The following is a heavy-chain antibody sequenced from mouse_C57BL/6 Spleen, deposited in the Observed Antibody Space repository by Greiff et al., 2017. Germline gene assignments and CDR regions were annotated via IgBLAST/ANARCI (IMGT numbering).Heavy chain of an antibody. Sequence: EVQLQQSGPVLVKPGPSVKISCTASGFTFTDYYMHWVKQSHGKSLEWVGLVYPYNGGTSYNQKVKGKATLTVDTSSSTAYMELNSLTSEDSAVYYCARSYYGSSCYFDYWGQGTTLTVSS. CDR1: GFTFTDYY. V-gene: IGHV1-36*01. CDR3: ARSYYGSSCYFDY. J-gene: IGHJ2*01. D-gene: IGHD1-1*01. CDR2: VYPYNGGT.